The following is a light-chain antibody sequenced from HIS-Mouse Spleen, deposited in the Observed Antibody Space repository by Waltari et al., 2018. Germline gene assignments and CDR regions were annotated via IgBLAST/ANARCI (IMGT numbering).Light chain of an antibody. J-gene: IGLJ2*01. Sequence: QSAMTQPPYALGSPGQSVTISCTVTRSDVGDYNYVSCYKQHPGTAPKLMIYEDRKRPSGVPDRFSGSKSGNTASLTVSGLQAEDEADYYCSSYAGSNNVVFGGGTKLTVL. V-gene: IGLV2-8*01. CDR1: RSDVGDYNY. CDR3: SSYAGSNNVV. CDR2: EDR.